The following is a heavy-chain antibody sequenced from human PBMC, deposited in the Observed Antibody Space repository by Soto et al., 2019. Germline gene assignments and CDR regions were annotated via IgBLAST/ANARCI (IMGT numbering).Heavy chain of an antibody. V-gene: IGHV1-2*02. J-gene: IGHJ4*02. CDR2: IGPESGAT. D-gene: IGHD1-26*01. CDR1: GYTFTGHY. Sequence: ASVKVSCKASGYTFTGHYIHWVRQAPEQGPEWMGEIGPESGATRYAQRFQGRVTMTGDMSITTVYMELNNLSPDDTAVYYCGRGRSGQIVVFYWGQGTPVTVSS. CDR3: GRGRSGQIVVFY.